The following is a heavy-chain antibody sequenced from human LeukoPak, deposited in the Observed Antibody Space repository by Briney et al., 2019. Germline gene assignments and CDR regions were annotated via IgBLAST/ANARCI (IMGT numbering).Heavy chain of an antibody. Sequence: AGGSLRLSCAAPGFTFSSYAMSWVRQAPGKGLEWVSAISGSGGSTYYADSVKGRFTISRDNSKNTLYLQMNSLRAEDTAVYYCARAKPSPRWLVGDYWGQGTLVTVSS. CDR3: ARAKPSPRWLVGDY. V-gene: IGHV3-23*01. CDR1: GFTFSSYA. J-gene: IGHJ4*02. CDR2: ISGSGGST. D-gene: IGHD6-19*01.